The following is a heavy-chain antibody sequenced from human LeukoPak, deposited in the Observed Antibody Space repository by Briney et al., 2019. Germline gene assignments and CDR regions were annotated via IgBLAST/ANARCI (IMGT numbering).Heavy chain of an antibody. CDR3: ARPGGYSSPPGPDYYYMDV. J-gene: IGHJ6*03. CDR1: GGSISSSSYY. Sequence: PSQTLSLTCAVSGGSISSSSYYWGWIRQPPGKGLEWIGSIYYSGSTYYNPSLKSRVTISVDTSKNQFSLKLSSVTAADTAVYYCARPGGYSSPPGPDYYYMDVWGKGTTVTVSS. D-gene: IGHD6-13*01. CDR2: IYYSGST. V-gene: IGHV4-39*01.